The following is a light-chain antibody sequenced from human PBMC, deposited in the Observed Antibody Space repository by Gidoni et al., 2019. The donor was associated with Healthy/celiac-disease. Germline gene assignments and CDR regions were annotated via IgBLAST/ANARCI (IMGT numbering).Light chain of an antibody. V-gene: IGLV3-25*03. CDR2: KDS. CDR3: QSADSSGTYVV. J-gene: IGLJ2*01. CDR1: ALPKQY. Sequence: SYELTQPPSVSVSPGQTARITCSGDALPKQYAYWYQQKPGLAPVLVIYKDSERPSGIPERFSGSSSGTTVTLTISGVQAEDEADYYCQSADSSGTYVVFGGGTKLTVL.